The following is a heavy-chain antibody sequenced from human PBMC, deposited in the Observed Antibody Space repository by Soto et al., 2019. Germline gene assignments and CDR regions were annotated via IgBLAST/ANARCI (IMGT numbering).Heavy chain of an antibody. CDR2: ISYDGTNT. CDR1: GFTFSSFA. Sequence: LRLSCAASGFTFSSFAMHWVRQAPGKGLEWVAVISYDGTNTYYTDSVKGRFTVSRDNSKNTLNLQMNSLRAEDTAVYYCAKGRTDSSGWYAFDSWGPGTLVTVSS. D-gene: IGHD6-19*01. J-gene: IGHJ4*02. CDR3: AKGRTDSSGWYAFDS. V-gene: IGHV3-30*18.